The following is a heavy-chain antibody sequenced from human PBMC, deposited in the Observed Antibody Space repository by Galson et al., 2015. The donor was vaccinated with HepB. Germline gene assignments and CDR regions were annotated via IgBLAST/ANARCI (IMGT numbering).Heavy chain of an antibody. CDR1: AYTISRYW. V-gene: IGHV1-46*01. D-gene: IGHD2-21*01. CDR3: ARDNSNGDRPYWWFDP. CDR2: INPSGDRA. Sequence: SVKVSCKASAYTISRYWMHWVRQAPGQGLEWMGIINPSGDRASYGQKFQGRVTMTRDTSTSTVYMELRSLRSEDTAVYYCARDNSNGDRPYWWFDPWGRGTLVTVSA. J-gene: IGHJ2*01.